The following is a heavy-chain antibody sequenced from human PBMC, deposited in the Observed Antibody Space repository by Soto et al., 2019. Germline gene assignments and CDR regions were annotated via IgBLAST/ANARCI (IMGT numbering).Heavy chain of an antibody. J-gene: IGHJ4*02. V-gene: IGHV3-23*01. CDR2: ISSSDTST. CDR1: GFTFSSYD. D-gene: IGHD2-2*01. Sequence: HPGGSLRLSCAAPGFTFSSYDMNWVRQAPGKGLEWVSGISSSDTSTYYADSVEGRFTISRDNSKNTLYLQMNSLRAEDTAVYYCVCSSTSCPLWGQGTLVTVSS. CDR3: VCSSTSCPL.